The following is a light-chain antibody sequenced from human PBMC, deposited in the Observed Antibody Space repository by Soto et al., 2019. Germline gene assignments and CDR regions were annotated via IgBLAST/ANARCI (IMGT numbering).Light chain of an antibody. J-gene: IGKJ2*01. CDR2: DAS. CDR3: QQYTIYPYT. CDR1: QTITAW. V-gene: IGKV1-5*01. Sequence: GDRVTITCRASQTITAWLAWYQQTPGKAPKLLIFDASTLQSGVPSRFSGSGSGTEFTLTISSLQPDDFATYYCQQYTIYPYTFGQRTKLEIK.